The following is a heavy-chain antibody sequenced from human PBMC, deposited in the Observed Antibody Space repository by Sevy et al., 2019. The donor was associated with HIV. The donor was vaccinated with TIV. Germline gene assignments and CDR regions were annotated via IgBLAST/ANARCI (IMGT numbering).Heavy chain of an antibody. D-gene: IGHD2-15*01. V-gene: IGHV1-18*01. Sequence: ASVKVSCKVSGYTSNTYRIHWVRQAPGQGLEWMGWVSPHNGDTNYAQRLQGRITMFTDSSTSTAYMELRNLRSDDTALYYCARAYCSGGRCYSLAYWGQGTLVTVSS. CDR1: GYTSNTYR. CDR2: VSPHNGDT. CDR3: ARAYCSGGRCYSLAY. J-gene: IGHJ4*02.